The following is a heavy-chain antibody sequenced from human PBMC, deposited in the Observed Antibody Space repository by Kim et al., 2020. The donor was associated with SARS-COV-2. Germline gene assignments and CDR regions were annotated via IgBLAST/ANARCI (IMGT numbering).Heavy chain of an antibody. CDR2: IVVGSGNT. V-gene: IGHV1-58*01. J-gene: IGHJ6*02. Sequence: SVKVSCKASGFTFTSSAVQWVRQARGQRLEWIGWIVVGSGNTNYAQKFQERVTITRDMSTSTAYMELSSLRSEDTAVYYCAADDRRDGYNFYYGMDVWGQGTTVTVSS. D-gene: IGHD5-12*01. CDR1: GFTFTSSA. CDR3: AADDRRDGYNFYYGMDV.